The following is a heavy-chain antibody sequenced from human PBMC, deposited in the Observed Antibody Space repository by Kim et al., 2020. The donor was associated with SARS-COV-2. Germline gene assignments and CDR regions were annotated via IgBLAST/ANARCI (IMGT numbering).Heavy chain of an antibody. CDR1: GGTFSSYA. Sequence: SVKVSCKASGGTFSSYAISWVRQAPGQGLVWMGGIIPIFGTANYAQKFQGRVTITADESTSTAYMELSSLRSEDTAVYYCARDKSESLLLWFREFHYWGQGTLVTVSS. D-gene: IGHD3-10*01. CDR2: IIPIFGTA. V-gene: IGHV1-69*13. J-gene: IGHJ4*02. CDR3: ARDKSESLLLWFREFHY.